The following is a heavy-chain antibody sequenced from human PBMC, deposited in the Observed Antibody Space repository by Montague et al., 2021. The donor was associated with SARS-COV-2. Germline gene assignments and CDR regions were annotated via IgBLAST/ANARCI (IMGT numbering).Heavy chain of an antibody. CDR3: ARGRDGYYHRSALFDY. CDR2: ISYSGTT. Sequence: SETLSLTCTVSGGSISNGGYYWGWIRQPPGEGLEWIGSISYSGTTYYKPSLNSRVTISVDTSKNQFSLKPTSVTAADTAVYYCARGRDGYYHRSALFDYWGQGTLVTVSS. J-gene: IGHJ4*02. CDR1: GGSISNGGYY. D-gene: IGHD3-22*01. V-gene: IGHV4-39*07.